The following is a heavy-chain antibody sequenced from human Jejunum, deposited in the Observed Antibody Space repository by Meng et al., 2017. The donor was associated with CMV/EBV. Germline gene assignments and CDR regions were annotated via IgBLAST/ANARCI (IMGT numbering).Heavy chain of an antibody. CDR3: ADIGVGDQGF. CDR2: IDTDGKT. J-gene: IGHJ4*02. V-gene: IGHV3-53*01. D-gene: IGHD3-3*01. CDR1: GFTVSSHY. Sequence: VHLVEAGGGLIQPGGSLRLSCAASGFTVSSHYMSWVRQAPGKGLEWVSVIDTDGKTYYADSVKGRFAISRDNSKNTLYLQMSSLRVEDTAVYSCADIGVGDQGFWGQGTLVTVSS.